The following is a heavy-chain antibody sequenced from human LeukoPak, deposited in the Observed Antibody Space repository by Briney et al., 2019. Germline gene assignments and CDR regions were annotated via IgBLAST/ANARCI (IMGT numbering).Heavy chain of an antibody. CDR2: INPSSGSA. Sequence: GASVKVSCKASGHTFTRYYMHWVRQAPGQGLEWMGIINPSSGSASYTQKFQGRVTLTRDTSTSTVYMELSSLRSEDTAVHYCAREGGNNGFDYWGQGTLVTVSS. CDR1: GHTFTRYY. CDR3: AREGGNNGFDY. V-gene: IGHV1-46*01. D-gene: IGHD1-14*01. J-gene: IGHJ4*02.